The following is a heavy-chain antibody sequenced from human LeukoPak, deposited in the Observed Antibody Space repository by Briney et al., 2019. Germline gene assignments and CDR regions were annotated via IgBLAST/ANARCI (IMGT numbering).Heavy chain of an antibody. V-gene: IGHV4-61*01. Sequence: SETLSLTCTVSGGSVSSGSYYWSWIRQPPGKGLEWIGYIYYSGSTNYNPSLKSRVTTSVDTSKNQFSLKLSSVTAADTAVYYCARTTPNWGIFDYWGQGTLVTVSS. J-gene: IGHJ4*02. CDR3: ARTTPNWGIFDY. CDR1: GGSVSSGSYY. CDR2: IYYSGST. D-gene: IGHD7-27*01.